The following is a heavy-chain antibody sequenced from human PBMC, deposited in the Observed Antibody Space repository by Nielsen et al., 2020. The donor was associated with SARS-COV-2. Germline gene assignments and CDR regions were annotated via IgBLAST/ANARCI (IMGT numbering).Heavy chain of an antibody. V-gene: IGHV3-48*03. CDR3: AKDRRIGGTTIYYYYYGMDV. J-gene: IGHJ6*02. CDR1: GFTFSSYE. CDR2: IDGNGKNI. Sequence: GESLKISCAASGFTFSSYEMNWVRQAPGKALEWLSYIDGNGKNIFYADSVKGRFTISRDNSKNTLYLQMNSLRAEDTAVYYCAKDRRIGGTTIYYYYYGMDVWGQGTTVTVSS. D-gene: IGHD1-7*01.